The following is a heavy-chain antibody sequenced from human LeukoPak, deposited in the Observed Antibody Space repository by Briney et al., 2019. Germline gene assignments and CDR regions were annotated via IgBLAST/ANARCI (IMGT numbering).Heavy chain of an antibody. V-gene: IGHV4-34*01. Sequence: NSSETLSLTCAGYGVSFSGYYWSWLRQPPGKELKWIGEINHSGSTNYNPSLKSRATISVDTSKNQFSLKLSSMTAAHTAEYYSAGNRQLDVGGKGTTVTISS. CDR2: INHSGST. CDR3: AGNRQLDV. D-gene: IGHD1-1*01. J-gene: IGHJ6*04. CDR1: GVSFSGYY.